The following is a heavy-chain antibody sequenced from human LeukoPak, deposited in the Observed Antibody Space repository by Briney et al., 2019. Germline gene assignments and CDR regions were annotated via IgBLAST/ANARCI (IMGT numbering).Heavy chain of an antibody. CDR3: ARNGAVTSFDY. CDR2: IYDGGTT. V-gene: IGHV4-61*02. J-gene: IGHJ4*02. Sequence: SQTLSLTCSVSGASITSAYNYWSGIRQPAGEGLEWIGRIYDGGTTDYNPSLGGRVTMSLDTSDNEFSLRLRYVTAADTAVYYCARNGAVTSFDYWGQGILVTVS. CDR1: GASITSAYNY. D-gene: IGHD3-3*01.